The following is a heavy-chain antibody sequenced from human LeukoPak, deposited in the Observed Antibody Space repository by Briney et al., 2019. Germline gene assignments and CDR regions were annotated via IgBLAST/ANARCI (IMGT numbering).Heavy chain of an antibody. CDR2: INPNSGGT. Sequence: ASVKVSCKASGYTFTGYYMHWVRQAPGQGLEWMGRINPNSGGTNYAQKFQGRVTMTRDTSISTAYMELSRLRSDDTAVYYCARGGDSRGWHDRGFDYWGQGTLVTVSS. J-gene: IGHJ4*02. CDR1: GYTFTGYY. V-gene: IGHV1-2*06. CDR3: ARGGDSRGWHDRGFDY. D-gene: IGHD6-19*01.